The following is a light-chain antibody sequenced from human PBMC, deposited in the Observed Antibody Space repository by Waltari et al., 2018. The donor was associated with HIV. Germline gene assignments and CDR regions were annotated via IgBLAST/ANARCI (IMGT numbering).Light chain of an antibody. CDR3: QQYYNTPLT. Sequence: DIVMTQSPGSLAVSLGERATINCKSSQGLLYNSNTKNYLAWYQQTPRQPPRLLIYGASTRGSGVRDRVSGSGSGTDFTLTISSLQAEDVAVYYCQQYYNTPLTFGGGTEVEIK. J-gene: IGKJ4*01. CDR2: GAS. V-gene: IGKV4-1*01. CDR1: QGLLYNSNTKNY.